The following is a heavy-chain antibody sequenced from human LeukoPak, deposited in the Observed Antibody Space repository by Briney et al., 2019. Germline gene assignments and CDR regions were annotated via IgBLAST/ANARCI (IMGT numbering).Heavy chain of an antibody. Sequence: GVSLRLSCAASGFSFSNYVMHWVRQAPGKGLEYVSAIMPNGETRGYANSMKGRFTISRDNSKNTLYLQMGSLRAEDMAIYYCARDRDGGFAFDIWGQGTLVTVSS. J-gene: IGHJ3*02. CDR1: GFSFSNYV. V-gene: IGHV3-64*01. CDR2: IMPNGETR. CDR3: ARDRDGGFAFDI. D-gene: IGHD2-15*01.